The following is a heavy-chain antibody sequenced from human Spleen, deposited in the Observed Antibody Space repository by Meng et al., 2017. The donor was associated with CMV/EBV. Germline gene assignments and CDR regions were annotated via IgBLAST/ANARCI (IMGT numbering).Heavy chain of an antibody. Sequence: SCKASGYSFSTHDINWVRQATGQGLEWMGWMNPNSGNTGYAQNFQGRVTMTRSTSLSTAYMELSSLRSDDTAIYYCARGSGDTGFDYWGQGTLVTVS. CDR3: ARGSGDTGFDY. J-gene: IGHJ4*02. V-gene: IGHV1-8*02. CDR1: GYSFSTHD. CDR2: MNPNSGNT. D-gene: IGHD1-1*01.